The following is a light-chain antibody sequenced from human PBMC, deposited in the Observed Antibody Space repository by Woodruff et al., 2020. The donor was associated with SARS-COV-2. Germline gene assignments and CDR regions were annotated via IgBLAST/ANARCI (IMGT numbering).Light chain of an antibody. V-gene: IGKV1D-8*01. CDR2: AAS. J-gene: IGKJ5*01. Sequence: VTISCRMSQRLRSYLAWYQQKPGKAPELLIYAASTLQSGVPSRFSGSGSGTDFTLTISCLQSEDFATYYCQQYYSFPPTFGQGTRLEIK. CDR1: QRLRSY. CDR3: QQYYSFPPT.